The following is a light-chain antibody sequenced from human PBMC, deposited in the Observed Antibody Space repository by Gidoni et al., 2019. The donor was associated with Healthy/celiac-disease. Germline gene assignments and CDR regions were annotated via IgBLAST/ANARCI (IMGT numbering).Light chain of an antibody. Sequence: YELNQPPSVSVSPGQTASITCSGDKLGDKYACWYQQKPGQSPVLVIYQDSKRPSGIPERFSGSNSGNTATLTISGTQAMDEADYYCQAWDSSTHVVFGGGTKLTVL. V-gene: IGLV3-1*01. CDR1: KLGDKY. CDR3: QAWDSSTHVV. J-gene: IGLJ2*01. CDR2: QDS.